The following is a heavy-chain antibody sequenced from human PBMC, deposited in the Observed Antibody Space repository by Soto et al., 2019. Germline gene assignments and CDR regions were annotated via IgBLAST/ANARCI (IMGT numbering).Heavy chain of an antibody. CDR2: IYYSWST. D-gene: IGHD2-15*01. J-gene: IGHJ6*02. V-gene: IGHV4-39*01. Sequence: SETLSLTCTVSGGSISRSSYDWGWIRQPRGKGREGIGSIYYSWSTYYKPSVKTRVTISVDTSKNQFSLKLSSVTAEDTAVYYCASHRFYCSGGSCYPRYYYYGMDVWGQGTPVTVSS. CDR1: GGSISRSSYD. CDR3: ASHRFYCSGGSCYPRYYYYGMDV.